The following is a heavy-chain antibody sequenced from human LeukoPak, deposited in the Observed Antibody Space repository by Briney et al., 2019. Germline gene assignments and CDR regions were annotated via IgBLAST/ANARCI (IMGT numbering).Heavy chain of an antibody. CDR1: GGSFSGYY. Sequence: SETLSLTCAVYGGSFSGYYWSWIRQPPGKGLEWIGEINHSGSANYNPSLKSRVTISVDTSKNQFSLKLSSVTAADTAVYYCARGPVLTGYPADVWGKGTTVTVSS. J-gene: IGHJ6*04. D-gene: IGHD3-9*01. V-gene: IGHV4-34*01. CDR3: ARGPVLTGYPADV. CDR2: INHSGSA.